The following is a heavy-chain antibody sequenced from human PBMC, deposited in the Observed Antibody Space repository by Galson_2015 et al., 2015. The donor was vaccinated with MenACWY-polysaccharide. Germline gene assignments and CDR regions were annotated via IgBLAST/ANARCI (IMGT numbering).Heavy chain of an antibody. CDR3: ARADCSGDGRCYFAH. CDR2: IIPMLGKP. V-gene: IGHV1-69*04. CDR1: GGTFDDHG. J-gene: IGHJ1*01. Sequence: SVKVSCKASGGTFDDHGITWVRQAPGQGLEWMGRIIPMLGKPNYPQKIQGRVTITADQSTRTVYMELSNLRSEDTAVYYCARADCSGDGRCYFAHWGQ. D-gene: IGHD2-15*01.